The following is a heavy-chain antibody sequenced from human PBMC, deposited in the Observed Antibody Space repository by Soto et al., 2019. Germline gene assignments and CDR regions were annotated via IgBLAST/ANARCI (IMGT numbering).Heavy chain of an antibody. J-gene: IGHJ6*02. D-gene: IGHD2-15*01. CDR2: IIPILDIP. Sequence: QVQLVQSGAEVKKPGSSVKVSCKASGGTFSRYTISWVRQAPGQGLEWMGRIIPILDIPNYAQNFQGRVTIAAEKSAGTAHMELSSRGADDTAVYYCASHFTGVLVLGASPPGGDNYGWDVWGQGTTVTVSS. CDR3: ASHFTGVLVLGASPPGGDNYGWDV. V-gene: IGHV1-69*02. CDR1: GGTFSRYT.